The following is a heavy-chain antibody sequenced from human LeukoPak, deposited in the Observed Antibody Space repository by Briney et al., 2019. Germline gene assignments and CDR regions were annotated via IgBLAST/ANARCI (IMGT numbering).Heavy chain of an antibody. J-gene: IGHJ3*02. CDR2: ISYDGSNK. CDR3: AKVMLGEDYYDHINAFDI. CDR1: GFTFSSYA. D-gene: IGHD3-22*01. V-gene: IGHV3-30-3*01. Sequence: PGGSLRLSCAASGFTFSSYAMHWVRQAPGKGLEWVAVISYDGSNKYYADSVKGRFTISRDNSKNTLYLQMNSLRAEDTAVYYCAKVMLGEDYYDHINAFDIWGQGTMVTVSS.